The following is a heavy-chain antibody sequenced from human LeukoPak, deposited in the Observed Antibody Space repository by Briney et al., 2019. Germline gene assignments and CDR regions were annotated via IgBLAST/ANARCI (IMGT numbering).Heavy chain of an antibody. CDR1: GFTFSTYG. CDR3: AKDAEHSSGWYPGN. CDR2: ILFDGNNK. J-gene: IGHJ4*02. D-gene: IGHD6-13*01. V-gene: IGHV3-30*18. Sequence: GGSLRLSCAASGFTFSTYGMHWVRQAPGKGLEWVAVILFDGNNKYYADSVRGRFTISRDNSKNTLYLQMNSLRDEDTAVYYCAKDAEHSSGWYPGNWGQRTLVIVSS.